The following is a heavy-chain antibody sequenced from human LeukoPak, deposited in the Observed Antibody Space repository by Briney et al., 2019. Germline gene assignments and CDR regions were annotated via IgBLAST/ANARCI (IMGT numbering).Heavy chain of an antibody. D-gene: IGHD1-26*01. J-gene: IGHJ4*02. CDR3: ARGRYKWELSD. CDR2: IYTSGST. CDR1: GGSISSGSYY. V-gene: IGHV4-61*02. Sequence: SQTLSLTCTVSGGSISSGSYYWSWIRQPAGTGLEWIGRIYTSGSTNYNPSLKSRVTISVDTSKNQFSLKLSSVTAADTAVYYCARGRYKWELSDWGQGTLVTVSS.